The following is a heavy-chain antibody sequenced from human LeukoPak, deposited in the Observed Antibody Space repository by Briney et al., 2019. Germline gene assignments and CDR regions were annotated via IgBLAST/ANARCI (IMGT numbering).Heavy chain of an antibody. D-gene: IGHD2-2*01. Sequence: PGGSLRLSCAASGFTFSSYSMNWVRQAPGKGLEWVSYISSSSSTIYYADSVKGRFTISRDNAKNSLYLQMNSLRAEDTAVYYCAREDIVVVPAAMGGGNWFDPWGQGTLVTVSS. CDR2: ISSSSSTI. V-gene: IGHV3-48*04. CDR1: GFTFSSYS. CDR3: AREDIVVVPAAMGGGNWFDP. J-gene: IGHJ5*02.